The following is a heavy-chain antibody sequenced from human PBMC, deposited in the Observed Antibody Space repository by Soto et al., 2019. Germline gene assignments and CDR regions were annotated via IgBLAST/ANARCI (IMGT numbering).Heavy chain of an antibody. CDR3: ARGLITGSQYSGGWYYFDS. CDR2: NYYSGIT. CDR1: GGSISSGGYY. V-gene: IGHV4-31*03. J-gene: IGHJ4*02. Sequence: PSETLSLTCTVSGGSISSGGYYWTWIRQHPGKGLEWIGYNYYSGITYYNPSLKSRVTISLDTSKNQFSLKLSSVTAADTAVYYCARGLITGSQYSGGWYYFDSWGQGTQVTVSS. D-gene: IGHD1-26*01.